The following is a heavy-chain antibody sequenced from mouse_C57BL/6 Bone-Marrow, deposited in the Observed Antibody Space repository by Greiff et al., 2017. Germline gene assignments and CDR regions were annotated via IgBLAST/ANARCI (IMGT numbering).Heavy chain of an antibody. V-gene: IGHV1-76*01. CDR2: IYPGSGNT. Sequence: VKLVQSGAELVRPGASVKLSCKASGYTFTDYYINWVKQRPGQGLEWIARIYPGSGNTYYNEKFKGKATLTADKSSSTAYMQLSSLTSEDSAVYCCAGGTNYFDYWGQGTTLTVSS. CDR3: AGGTNYFDY. J-gene: IGHJ2*01. D-gene: IGHD3-3*01. CDR1: GYTFTDYY.